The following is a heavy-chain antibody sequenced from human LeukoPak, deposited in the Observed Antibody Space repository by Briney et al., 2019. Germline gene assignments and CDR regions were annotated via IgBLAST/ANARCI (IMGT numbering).Heavy chain of an antibody. CDR2: INSDGSST. Sequence: GGSLRLSCAASGFTFSSHWMYWVRQAPGKGLVWVSRINSDGSSTSYADSVKGRFTISRDNAKNTLYLQMNSLRAEDTAVFYCVRDLRQCIGGACYAWGQGTLVTVSS. D-gene: IGHD2-21*02. CDR3: VRDLRQCIGGACYA. CDR1: GFTFSSHW. J-gene: IGHJ5*02. V-gene: IGHV3-74*01.